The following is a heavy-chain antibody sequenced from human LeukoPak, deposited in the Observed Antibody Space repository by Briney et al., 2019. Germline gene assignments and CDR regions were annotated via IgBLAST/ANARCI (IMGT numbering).Heavy chain of an antibody. V-gene: IGHV4-4*07. Sequence: SETLSLTCTVSGGSISSYYWSWIRRPAGKGLEWIGRIYTSGSTNYNPSLKSRVTMSVDTSKNQFSLKLSSVTAADTAVYYCASASNPTYYYYYMDVWGKGTTVTVSS. CDR3: ASASNPTYYYYYMDV. CDR2: IYTSGST. D-gene: IGHD1-14*01. J-gene: IGHJ6*03. CDR1: GGSISSYY.